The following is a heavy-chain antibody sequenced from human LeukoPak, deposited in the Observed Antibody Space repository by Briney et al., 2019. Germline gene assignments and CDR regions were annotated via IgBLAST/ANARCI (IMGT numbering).Heavy chain of an antibody. V-gene: IGHV3-64*01. Sequence: GGSLRLSCAASGFTFSTYAMHWVRQAPGKGLEYVSAISSNGGSTYYANSVKGRFTISRDNSRNTLYLQMGSLGAEDMAVYYCARGRYPYYFDYWGQGTLVTVSS. CDR1: GFTFSTYA. D-gene: IGHD1-14*01. CDR3: ARGRYPYYFDY. CDR2: ISSNGGST. J-gene: IGHJ4*02.